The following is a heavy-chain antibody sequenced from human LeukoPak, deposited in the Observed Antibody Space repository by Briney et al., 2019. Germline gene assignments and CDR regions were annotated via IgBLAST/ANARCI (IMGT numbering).Heavy chain of an antibody. CDR2: INHSGST. CDR1: GGSFSGYY. J-gene: IGHJ5*02. D-gene: IGHD3-10*01. V-gene: IGHV4-34*01. CDR3: ARVPRSGTYYYGSGSYLGWFDP. Sequence: SETLSLTCAVYGGSFSGYYWSWIRQPPGKGLEWIGEINHSGSTNYNPSLKSRVTISVDTSKNQFSLKLSSVTAADTAVYYCARVPRSGTYYYGSGSYLGWFDPWGQGTLVTVSS.